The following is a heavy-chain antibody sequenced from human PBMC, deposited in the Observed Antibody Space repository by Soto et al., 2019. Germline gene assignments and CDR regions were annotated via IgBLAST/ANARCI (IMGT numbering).Heavy chain of an antibody. J-gene: IGHJ4*02. CDR1: GGSFSGYY. CDR2: INHSGST. Sequence: SETLSLTCAVYGGSFSGYYWSWIRQPPGKGLEWMGEINHSGSTNYNPSLKSRVTISVDTSKNQFSLKLSSVTAADTAVYYCARGYGITTSGDYYFDYWGQGTLVTVSS. D-gene: IGHD3-10*02. CDR3: ARGYGITTSGDYYFDY. V-gene: IGHV4-34*01.